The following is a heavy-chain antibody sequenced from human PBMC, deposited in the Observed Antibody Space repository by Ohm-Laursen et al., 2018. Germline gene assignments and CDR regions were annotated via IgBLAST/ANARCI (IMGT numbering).Heavy chain of an antibody. D-gene: IGHD3-22*01. Sequence: SETLSLTCGVSGYSISSSNWWGWIRQPPGKGLEWIGYLYYSGRANYNPSLESRVTISVDRARNVFSLELNSVTAADTAVYYCARQGTPGYSAGYNLPFGYWGQGTLVTVSS. CDR1: GYSISSSNW. J-gene: IGHJ4*02. CDR3: ARQGTPGYSAGYNLPFGY. V-gene: IGHV4-28*01. CDR2: LYYSGRA.